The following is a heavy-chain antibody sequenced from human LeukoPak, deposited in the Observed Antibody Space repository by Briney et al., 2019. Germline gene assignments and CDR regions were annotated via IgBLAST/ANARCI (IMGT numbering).Heavy chain of an antibody. J-gene: IGHJ1*01. CDR1: GGSISSSNW. V-gene: IGHV4-4*02. CDR2: IYHSGST. Sequence: SETLSLTCAVSGGSISSSNWWSWVRQPPGKGLEWIGEIYHSGSTNYNPSLKSRVTISVDKSKNQFSLNVSSVTAADPAVYYCARAEVVGAHLRSGYFQHWGQGTLVIVSS. D-gene: IGHD1-26*01. CDR3: ARAEVVGAHLRSGYFQH.